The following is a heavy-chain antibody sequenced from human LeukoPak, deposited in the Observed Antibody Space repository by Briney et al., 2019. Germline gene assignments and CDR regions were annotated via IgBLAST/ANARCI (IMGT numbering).Heavy chain of an antibody. CDR3: ARGVTPDYGDYPGAFDI. CDR1: GGSFSGYY. V-gene: IGHV4-34*01. J-gene: IGHJ3*02. Sequence: SETLSLTCAVYGGSFSGYYWSWIRQPPGKGLEWIGEINHSGSTNYNPSLKSRVTMSVDTSKNQFSLKLSSVTAADTAVYYCARGVTPDYGDYPGAFDIWGQGTMVTVSS. CDR2: INHSGST. D-gene: IGHD4-17*01.